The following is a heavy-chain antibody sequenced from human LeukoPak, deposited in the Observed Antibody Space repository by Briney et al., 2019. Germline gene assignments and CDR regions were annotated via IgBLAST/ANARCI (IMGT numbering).Heavy chain of an antibody. D-gene: IGHD3-9*01. CDR1: GGSISSGGYY. CDR2: IYYSGST. J-gene: IGHJ3*02. V-gene: IGHV4-31*03. Sequence: PSQTLSLTCTVSGGSISSGGYYWSWIRQHPGKGLEWIGYIYYSGSTYYNPSLKSRVTISVDTSKNQFSLKLSSVTAADTAVYYCARALPYYDILTGYRPASAFDIWGQGTMVTVSS. CDR3: ARALPYYDILTGYRPASAFDI.